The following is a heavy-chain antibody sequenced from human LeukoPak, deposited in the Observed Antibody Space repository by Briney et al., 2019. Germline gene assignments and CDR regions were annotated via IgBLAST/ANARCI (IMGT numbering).Heavy chain of an antibody. V-gene: IGHV5-10-1*01. Sequence: GESLKISCKGSGYSFTNYWINWVRQMPGRGLEWMGRIDPTDSYTNYSPSFQGHVTISADKSISTAYLQWSSLKASDTAMYYCARHSRPSMVRGAAGGMDVWGQGTTVIVSS. CDR1: GYSFTNYW. CDR2: IDPTDSYT. D-gene: IGHD3-10*01. CDR3: ARHSRPSMVRGAAGGMDV. J-gene: IGHJ6*02.